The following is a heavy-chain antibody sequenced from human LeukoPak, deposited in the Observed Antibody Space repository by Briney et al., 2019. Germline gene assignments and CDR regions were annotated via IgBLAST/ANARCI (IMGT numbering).Heavy chain of an antibody. D-gene: IGHD3-10*01. Sequence: SETLSLTCTVSGGSISSSSYYWGWIRQPPGKGLEWIGSIYYSGSTYYNPSLKSRVTISVDTSKNQFSLKLSSVTAADTAVYYCASGSPLEAHLMGLRGAKNWFDPWGQGTLVTVSS. CDR3: ASGSPLEAHLMGLRGAKNWFDP. V-gene: IGHV4-39*01. CDR2: IYYSGST. CDR1: GGSISSSSYY. J-gene: IGHJ5*02.